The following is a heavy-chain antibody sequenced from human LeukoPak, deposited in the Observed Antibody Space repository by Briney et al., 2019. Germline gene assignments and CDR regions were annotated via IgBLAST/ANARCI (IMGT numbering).Heavy chain of an antibody. D-gene: IGHD1-1*01. V-gene: IGHV4-34*01. Sequence: SDTLSLTCSFYDGSFRGYYWSSIRQPPGKGLEWIGEINHSESTIYTPSLKSRVTISVDTSNTQFSLKLSSVTAADAAVYYCARRTWGFDYWGQGTLVTVSS. CDR2: INHSEST. CDR1: DGSFRGYY. CDR3: ARRTWGFDY. J-gene: IGHJ4*02.